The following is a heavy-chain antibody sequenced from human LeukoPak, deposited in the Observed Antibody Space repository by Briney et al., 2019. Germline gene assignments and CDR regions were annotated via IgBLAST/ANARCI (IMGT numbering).Heavy chain of an antibody. D-gene: IGHD3-10*01. V-gene: IGHV4-4*07. CDR1: GGSISSYY. CDR2: IYTSGST. Sequence: KPSETLSLTCTVSGGSISSYYWSWIRQPAGKGLKWIGRIYTSGSTNYNPSLKSRVTMSVDTSKNQFSLKLSSVTAADTAVYYCARDGHPRGYWGQGTLVTVSS. CDR3: ARDGHPRGY. J-gene: IGHJ4*02.